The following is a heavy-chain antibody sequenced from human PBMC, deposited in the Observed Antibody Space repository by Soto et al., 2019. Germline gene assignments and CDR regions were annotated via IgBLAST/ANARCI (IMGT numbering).Heavy chain of an antibody. Sequence: GGSLRLSCAASGFTFSSYAMSWVRQAPGKGLEWVSAISGSGGSTYYADSVKGRFTISRDNSKNTLYLQMNSLRAEDTAVYYCAKDFADYYGSGSYFPYYFDYWGQGTLVTVSS. CDR1: GFTFSSYA. CDR3: AKDFADYYGSGSYFPYYFDY. D-gene: IGHD3-10*01. J-gene: IGHJ4*02. CDR2: ISGSGGST. V-gene: IGHV3-23*01.